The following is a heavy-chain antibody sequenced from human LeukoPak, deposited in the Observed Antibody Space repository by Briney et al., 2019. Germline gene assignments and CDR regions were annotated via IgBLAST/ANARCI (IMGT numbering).Heavy chain of an antibody. CDR3: ARARMVDLDY. CDR2: INHSGST. CDR1: GGSFSGYY. V-gene: IGHV4-34*01. D-gene: IGHD2-8*01. J-gene: IGHJ4*02. Sequence: KPSETLSLTCAVYGGSFSGYYWSWIRQPPGKGLEWIGEINHSGSTNYNPSLKSRATISVDTSKNQFSLKLSSVTAADTAVYYCARARMVDLDYWGQGTLVTVSS.